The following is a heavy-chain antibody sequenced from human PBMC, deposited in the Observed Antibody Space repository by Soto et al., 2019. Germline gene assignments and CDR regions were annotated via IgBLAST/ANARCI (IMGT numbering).Heavy chain of an antibody. CDR1: GGTFSSYA. Sequence: QVQLVQSGAEVKKPGSSVKVSCKASGGTFSSYAISWVRQAPGQGLEWMGWIIPIFGTANYAQKFQGRVTITADESTSTAYMELSSRRSEDTAVYYCTRVAYCGGDCYSGYFDYWGQGTLVTVSS. CDR2: IIPIFGTA. CDR3: TRVAYCGGDCYSGYFDY. J-gene: IGHJ4*02. V-gene: IGHV1-69*01. D-gene: IGHD2-21*02.